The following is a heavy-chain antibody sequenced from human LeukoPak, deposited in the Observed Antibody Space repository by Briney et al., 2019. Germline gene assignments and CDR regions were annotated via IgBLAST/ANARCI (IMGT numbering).Heavy chain of an antibody. D-gene: IGHD4-17*01. V-gene: IGHV4-34*01. CDR3: ARVQTTLYYGDYVSAYYYYYMDV. CDR1: GGSFSGYY. CDR2: INHSGST. J-gene: IGHJ6*03. Sequence: SETLSLTCAVYGGSFSGYYWSWIRQPPGKGLEWIGEINHSGSTNYNPSLKSRVTISVDTSKNQFSLKLSSVTAADTAVYYCARVQTTLYYGDYVSAYYYYYMDVWGKGTTVTVSS.